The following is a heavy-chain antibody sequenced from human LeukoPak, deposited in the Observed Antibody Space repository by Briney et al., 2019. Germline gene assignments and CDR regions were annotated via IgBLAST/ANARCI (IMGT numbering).Heavy chain of an antibody. D-gene: IGHD2-2*03. CDR2: ISAYNGNT. Sequence: ALVKVSCKASGYTFTSYGISWVRQAPGQGLEWMGWISAYNGNTNYAQKLQSRVIMTTDTSTSTAYMELRSLRSDDTAVYYCARDLGIVVVPAAAGPDYWGQGTLVTVSS. J-gene: IGHJ4*02. CDR3: ARDLGIVVVPAAAGPDY. CDR1: GYTFTSYG. V-gene: IGHV1-18*01.